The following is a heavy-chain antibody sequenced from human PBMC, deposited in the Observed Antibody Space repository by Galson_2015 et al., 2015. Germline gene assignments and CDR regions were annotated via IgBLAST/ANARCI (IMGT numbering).Heavy chain of an antibody. CDR3: AKDAVLAYYYDSSGYYGGGYFDY. CDR1: GFTFSSYG. Sequence: SLRLSCAASGFTFSSYGMHWVRQAPGKGLEWVAVISYDGSNKYYADSVKGRFTISGDNSKNTLYLQMNSLRAEDTAVYYCAKDAVLAYYYDSSGYYGGGYFDYWGQGTLGTVSS. V-gene: IGHV3-30*18. J-gene: IGHJ4*02. D-gene: IGHD3-22*01. CDR2: ISYDGSNK.